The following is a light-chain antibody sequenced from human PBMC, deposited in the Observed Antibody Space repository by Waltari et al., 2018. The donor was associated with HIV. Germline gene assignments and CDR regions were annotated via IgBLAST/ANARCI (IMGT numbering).Light chain of an antibody. J-gene: IGLJ3*02. V-gene: IGLV3-25*03. Sequence: SYELTQPPSVSVSQGQTARITCSGDALPKQYAYWYQQKAGQAPVLGIYKDSERPSGIPERFSGSSSGTTVTLTISGVQAEDEADYYCESADSSLWVFGGGTKLTVL. CDR2: KDS. CDR3: ESADSSLWV. CDR1: ALPKQY.